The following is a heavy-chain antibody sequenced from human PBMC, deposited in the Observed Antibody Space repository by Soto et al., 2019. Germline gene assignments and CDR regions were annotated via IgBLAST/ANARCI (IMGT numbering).Heavy chain of an antibody. J-gene: IGHJ4*02. V-gene: IGHV3-15*07. D-gene: IGHD3-22*01. Sequence: EVQLVESGGGLVKPGGSLRLSCAASGFTFSNAWMNWVRQAPGKGLEWVGRIKSKTDGGTTDYAAPVKGRFTISRDDSKNTLYLQMNSLKIEDTAVYYCTTGGGNYYDSSGYYAQIDYWGQGTLVTVSS. CDR3: TTGGGNYYDSSGYYAQIDY. CDR2: IKSKTDGGTT. CDR1: GFTFSNAW.